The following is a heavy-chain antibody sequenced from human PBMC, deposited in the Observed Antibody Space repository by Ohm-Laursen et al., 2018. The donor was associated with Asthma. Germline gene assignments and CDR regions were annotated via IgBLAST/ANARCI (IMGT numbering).Heavy chain of an antibody. CDR1: GYTFSRYS. CDR3: ARIGPEWELPGREYSLHH. D-gene: IGHD1-26*01. V-gene: IGHV3-21*01. J-gene: IGHJ1*01. CDR2: ISTASTFI. Sequence: SLRLSCAASGYTFSRYSIHWVRQVPGKGLEWAASISTASTFIYYADSVRGRFTTSRDNAKNSVYLQMNSLRADDTALYYCARIGPEWELPGREYSLHHWGQGTQVTVSS.